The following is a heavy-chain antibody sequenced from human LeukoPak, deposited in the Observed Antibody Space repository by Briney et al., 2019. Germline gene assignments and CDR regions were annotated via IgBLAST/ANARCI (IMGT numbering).Heavy chain of an antibody. Sequence: SETLSLTCTVSGGSISSYYWSWIRQPAGKGLEWIGRIYTSGSTNYNPSLKSRVTMSVDTSKNQFSLKLSSVTAADTAVYYCARDLDPYCSSTSCYLLGSSGGWFDPWGQGTLVTVSS. CDR3: ARDLDPYCSSTSCYLLGSSGGWFDP. D-gene: IGHD2-2*01. V-gene: IGHV4-4*07. CDR2: IYTSGST. CDR1: GGSISSYY. J-gene: IGHJ5*02.